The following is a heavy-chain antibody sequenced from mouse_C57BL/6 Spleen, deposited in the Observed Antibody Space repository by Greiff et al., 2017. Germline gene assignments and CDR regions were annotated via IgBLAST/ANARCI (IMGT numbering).Heavy chain of an antibody. CDR3: ARFDYDDLDYAMDY. J-gene: IGHJ4*01. CDR1: GYTFTSYW. CDR2: IYPGSGST. D-gene: IGHD2-4*01. Sequence: QVQLQQPGAELVKPGASVKMSCKASGYTFTSYWITWVKQRPGQGLEWIGDIYPGSGSTNYNEKFKSKATLTVDTSSSTAYMQLSSLTSEDSAVNYCARFDYDDLDYAMDYWGQGTSVTVSS. V-gene: IGHV1-55*01.